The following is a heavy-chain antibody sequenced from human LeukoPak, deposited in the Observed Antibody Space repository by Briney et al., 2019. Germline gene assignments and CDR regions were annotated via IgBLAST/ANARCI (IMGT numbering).Heavy chain of an antibody. V-gene: IGHV3-21*01. CDR2: ISSSSSYI. Sequence: GGSLRLSCAASGFTFSSYSMNWVRQAPGKGLEWVSSISSSSSYIYYADSVKGRFTISRDNAKNSLYLQMNSLRAEDTAVYFCAREDGYCSGGNCYSYFDSWGQGTLVTVSS. J-gene: IGHJ4*02. CDR1: GFTFSSYS. D-gene: IGHD2-15*01. CDR3: AREDGYCSGGNCYSYFDS.